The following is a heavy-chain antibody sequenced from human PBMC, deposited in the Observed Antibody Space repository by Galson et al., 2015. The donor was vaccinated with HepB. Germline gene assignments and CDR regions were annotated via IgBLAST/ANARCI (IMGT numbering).Heavy chain of an antibody. Sequence: SVKVSCKASGYTFTSYGISWVRQAPGQGLEWMGWISAYNGNTNYAQKLQGRVTMTTDTSTSTAYMELRSLRSDDTAVYYCARGDIVVVPAAADAEYFQHWGQGTLVTVSS. CDR3: ARGDIVVVPAAADAEYFQH. V-gene: IGHV1-18*01. CDR1: GYTFTSYG. CDR2: ISAYNGNT. J-gene: IGHJ1*01. D-gene: IGHD2-2*01.